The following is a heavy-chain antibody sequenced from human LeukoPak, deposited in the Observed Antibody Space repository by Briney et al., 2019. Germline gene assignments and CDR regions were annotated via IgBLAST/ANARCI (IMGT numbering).Heavy chain of an antibody. CDR2: IYYSGST. V-gene: IGHV4-59*08. CDR1: GGSISSYY. J-gene: IGHJ4*02. CDR3: ARHRDYYDSSGYPIYFDY. Sequence: SETLSLTCTVSGGSISSYYWSWIRQPPGKGLEWIGYIYYSGSTNYNPSLKSRVTISVDTSKNQFSLKLSSVTAADTAVYYCARHRDYYDSSGYPIYFDYWGQGTLVTVSS. D-gene: IGHD3-22*01.